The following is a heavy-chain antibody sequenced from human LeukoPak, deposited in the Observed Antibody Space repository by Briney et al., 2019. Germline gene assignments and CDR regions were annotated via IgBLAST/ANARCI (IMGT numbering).Heavy chain of an antibody. CDR3: ATGFWSGSPLSYFDY. V-gene: IGHV1-24*01. CDR1: GYTLTELS. J-gene: IGHJ4*02. Sequence: GASVRVSCKVSGYTLTELSMHWVRQAPGKGLEWMGGFDPEDGETIYAQKFQGRVTMTEDTSTDTAYMELRSLRSEDTAVYYCATGFWSGSPLSYFDYWGQGTLVTVSS. D-gene: IGHD3-3*01. CDR2: FDPEDGET.